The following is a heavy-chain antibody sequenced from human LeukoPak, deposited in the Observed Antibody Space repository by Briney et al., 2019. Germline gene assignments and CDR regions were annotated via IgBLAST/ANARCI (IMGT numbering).Heavy chain of an antibody. D-gene: IGHD2-15*01. CDR1: GGSFSGYY. V-gene: IGHV4-34*01. CDR3: ASRGWYLHYFDY. Sequence: PSETLSLTCAVYGGSFSGYYWSWVRQPPGKGVEWIGEINHSGSTNYNPSLTRRGTISVDTSKNQFSLKLSSVTAADTAVYYCASRGWYLHYFDYWGQGTLVTVSS. CDR2: INHSGST. J-gene: IGHJ4*02.